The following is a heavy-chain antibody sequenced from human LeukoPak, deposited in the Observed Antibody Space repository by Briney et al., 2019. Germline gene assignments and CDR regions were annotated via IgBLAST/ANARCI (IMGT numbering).Heavy chain of an antibody. J-gene: IGHJ4*02. V-gene: IGHV3-23*01. D-gene: IGHD3-22*01. Sequence: GGSLRLSCAASGFTFSNYAMNWVRQAPGKGLEWVSDIRGSGDNTHCADSVKGRFTISRHNSKNMLYLQMNSLRAEDTAVYYCAKDGTTYYYDCSGFPYYFDYCGQGTLVTVSS. CDR2: IRGSGDNT. CDR3: AKDGTTYYYDCSGFPYYFDY. CDR1: GFTFSNYA.